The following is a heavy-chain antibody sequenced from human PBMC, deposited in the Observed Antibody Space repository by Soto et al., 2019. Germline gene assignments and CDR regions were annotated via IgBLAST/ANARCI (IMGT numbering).Heavy chain of an antibody. D-gene: IGHD2-2*01. CDR3: ATSRSAKVPAAIRYYYGMDV. Sequence: QVQLVQSGAEVKKPGSSVKVSCKASGGTFSSYAISWVRQAPGQGLEWMGGIIPIFGTANYAQKFQGRVTITADESTSTAYMELSSLESEDKAVEYCATSRSAKVPAAIRYYYGMDVWGQGTTVTVSS. CDR2: IIPIFGTA. V-gene: IGHV1-69*12. J-gene: IGHJ6*02. CDR1: GGTFSSYA.